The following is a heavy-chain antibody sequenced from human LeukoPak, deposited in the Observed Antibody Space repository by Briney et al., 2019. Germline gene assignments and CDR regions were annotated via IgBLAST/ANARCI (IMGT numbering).Heavy chain of an antibody. V-gene: IGHV1-69*01. D-gene: IGHD2-2*01. CDR3: ARAQSLRRPSLDV. J-gene: IGHJ6*02. CDR1: GGTFSIYA. Sequence: SVTVSCKASGGTFSIYAISWVRQAPGQGLEWMGGIIPIFGTANYAQKFQGRVTITADESTSTAYMELSSLRSEDTAVYYCARAQSLRRPSLDVWGQGTTVTVSS. CDR2: IIPIFGTA.